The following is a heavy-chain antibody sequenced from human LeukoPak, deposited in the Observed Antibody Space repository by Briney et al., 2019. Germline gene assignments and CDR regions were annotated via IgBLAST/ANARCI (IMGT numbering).Heavy chain of an antibody. V-gene: IGHV4-39*01. Sequence: SETLSLTCTVSGGSISSSTCYWGWIRQPPGKGLEWIGSIYYSGSPYYNPSLNSRVTISVDTSKNQLSLKLSSVTAADTAVYYCARQLGGATGYFDYWGQGTLVTVSS. D-gene: IGHD1-26*01. CDR1: GGSISSSTCY. CDR3: ARQLGGATGYFDY. CDR2: IYYSGSP. J-gene: IGHJ4*02.